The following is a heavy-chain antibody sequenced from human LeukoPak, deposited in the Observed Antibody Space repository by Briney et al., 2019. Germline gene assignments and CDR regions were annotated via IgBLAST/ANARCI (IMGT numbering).Heavy chain of an antibody. CDR1: GGTFSSYA. Sequence: SVKVSCKASGGTFSSYAISWVRQAPGQGLEWMGGIIPIFGTANYAQKFQGRVTITADESTSTAYMELSSLRSEDTAVYYCARVGARLGAFDIWGQGTMVTVSS. D-gene: IGHD6-25*01. CDR3: ARVGARLGAFDI. J-gene: IGHJ3*02. V-gene: IGHV1-69*13. CDR2: IIPIFGTA.